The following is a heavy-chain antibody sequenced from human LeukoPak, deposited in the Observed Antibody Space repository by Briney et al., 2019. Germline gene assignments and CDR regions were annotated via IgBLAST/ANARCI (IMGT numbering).Heavy chain of an antibody. CDR3: ARWIAGRRGYWYFDL. J-gene: IGHJ2*01. V-gene: IGHV4-34*01. Sequence: PSETLSLTCAVYGGSFSGYYWSWNRQPPGKGLEWIGEINHSGSTNYNPSLKSRVTISVDTSKNQFSLKLSSVTAADTAVYYCARWIAGRRGYWYFDLWGRGTLVTVSS. CDR1: GGSFSGYY. D-gene: IGHD6-6*01. CDR2: INHSGST.